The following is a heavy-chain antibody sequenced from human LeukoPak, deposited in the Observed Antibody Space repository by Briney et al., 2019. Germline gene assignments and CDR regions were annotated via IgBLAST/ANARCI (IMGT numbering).Heavy chain of an antibody. Sequence: SETLSLTCTVSGGSVRFYYWSWIRQPPGKGLEWIGYIYYSGSTNYNPSLKSRVTISVDTSKNQFSLKVSSVTAADTAVYYCARDARGSSYMDVWGQGTTVTVSS. CDR3: ARDARGSSYMDV. J-gene: IGHJ6*02. V-gene: IGHV4-59*02. D-gene: IGHD3-10*01. CDR2: IYYSGST. CDR1: GGSVRFYY.